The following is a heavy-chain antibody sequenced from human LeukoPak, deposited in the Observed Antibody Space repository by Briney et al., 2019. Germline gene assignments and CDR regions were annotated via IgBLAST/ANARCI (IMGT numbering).Heavy chain of an antibody. D-gene: IGHD5-24*01. CDR2: IRSKSSGGTI. CDR1: GFTFSSYG. V-gene: IGHV3-15*07. CDR3: AFRLATLVDDF. Sequence: PGGSLRLSCAASGFTFSSYGMHWVRQAPGKGLEWVGRIRSKSSGGTIEYAAPVKGRFTISRDDSRDTLYLQMNSLKTEDTGMYYCAFRLATLVDDFWGQGTLVTVSS. J-gene: IGHJ4*02.